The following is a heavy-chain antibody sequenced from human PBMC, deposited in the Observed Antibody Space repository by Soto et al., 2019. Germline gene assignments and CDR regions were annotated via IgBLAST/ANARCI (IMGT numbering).Heavy chain of an antibody. Sequence: QVQLQESGPGLVKPSETLSLTCTVSGGSISSYYWSWIRQPPGKGLEWIGYIYYSGSTNYNPSLKSRVTISVDTSKNQFSLKLSSVTAADTAVYYCAREVAVVPAAIRPYEKWFDPWGQGTLVTVSS. V-gene: IGHV4-59*01. CDR1: GGSISSYY. CDR2: IYYSGST. J-gene: IGHJ5*02. D-gene: IGHD2-2*01. CDR3: AREVAVVPAAIRPYEKWFDP.